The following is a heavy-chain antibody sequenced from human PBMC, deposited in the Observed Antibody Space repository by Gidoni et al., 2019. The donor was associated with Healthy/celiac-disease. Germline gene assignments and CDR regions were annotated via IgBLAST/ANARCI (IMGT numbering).Heavy chain of an antibody. D-gene: IGHD6-13*01. CDR2: INTNSGGT. Sequence: QVQLVQSGAEVKKPVASVKVSCQASGYTFTGYYMHWVRQAPGQGLEWMGWINTNSGGTNYAQKFQGRVTMTRDTSISTAYMELSRLRSDDTAVYYCASPYSSSAWAAFDIWGQGTMVTVSS. J-gene: IGHJ3*02. CDR1: GYTFTGYY. V-gene: IGHV1-2*02. CDR3: ASPYSSSAWAAFDI.